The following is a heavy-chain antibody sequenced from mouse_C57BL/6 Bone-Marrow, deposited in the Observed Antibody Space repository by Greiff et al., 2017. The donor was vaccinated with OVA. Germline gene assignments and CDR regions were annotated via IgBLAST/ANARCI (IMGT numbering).Heavy chain of an antibody. CDR2: IWSGGST. CDR1: GFSLTSYG. Sequence: VKLVESGPGLVQPSQSLSITCTVSGFSLTSYGVHWVRQSPGKGLEWLGVIWSGGSTDYNAAFISRLSISKDNSKSQVFFKMNSLQADDTAIYYCAISTMVTTTGYYYAMDYWGQGTSVTVSS. D-gene: IGHD2-2*01. V-gene: IGHV2-2*01. CDR3: AISTMVTTTGYYYAMDY. J-gene: IGHJ4*01.